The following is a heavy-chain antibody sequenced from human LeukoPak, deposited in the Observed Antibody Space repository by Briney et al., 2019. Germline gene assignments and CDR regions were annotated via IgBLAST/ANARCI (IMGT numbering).Heavy chain of an antibody. V-gene: IGHV3-9*01. CDR1: GFTFSDYA. CDR3: AREYCSTSRCQGFFDY. D-gene: IGHD2-2*01. CDR2: ITWDGRAT. Sequence: PGGSLRLSCAASGFTFSDYAMHWVRLAPGKGLEWVSGITWDGRATGYEDSVEGRFTISRDSAKKSLYLQMNSLRTEDTAFYYCAREYCSTSRCQGFFDYWGQGTLVTVSS. J-gene: IGHJ4*02.